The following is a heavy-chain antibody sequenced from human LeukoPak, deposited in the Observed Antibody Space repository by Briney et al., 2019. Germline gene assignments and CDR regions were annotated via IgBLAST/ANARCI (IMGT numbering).Heavy chain of an antibody. D-gene: IGHD2-15*01. CDR1: GFTFYTYS. J-gene: IGHJ4*02. CDR2: ISSSGTYT. V-gene: IGHV3-21*01. Sequence: GGSLRLSCAASGFTFYTYSMNWVRQAPGKGLEWVSSISSSGTYTYYADSVKGRFTISRDNAKNSLYLQMNSLRAEDTAVYYCASQTPDILVVVAASYWGQGTLVTVSS. CDR3: ASQTPDILVVVAASY.